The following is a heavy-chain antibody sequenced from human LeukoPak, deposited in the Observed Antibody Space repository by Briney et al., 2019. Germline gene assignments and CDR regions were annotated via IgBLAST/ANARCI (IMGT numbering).Heavy chain of an antibody. CDR2: IRSKVYGGTT. CDR1: GFTFGDYA. Sequence: PGGSLRLSCISSGFTFGDYAMSWVRQAPGKGLEWVGFIRSKVYGGTTEYAASVKGRFSISRDDSKSIAYLQMNSLKTEDTAVYYCSRVGFTSGWSHFDYWGQGTLVTVSS. J-gene: IGHJ4*02. CDR3: SRVGFTSGWSHFDY. V-gene: IGHV3-49*04. D-gene: IGHD6-19*01.